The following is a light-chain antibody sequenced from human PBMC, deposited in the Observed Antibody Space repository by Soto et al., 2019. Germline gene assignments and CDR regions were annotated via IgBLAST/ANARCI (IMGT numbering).Light chain of an antibody. Sequence: DIQMTQSPSTLSGSVGDRVTITCRASQTISSWLAWHQQKPEKAPKLLIYNASTLKSGVPSRFSGSGSGTEFTLTISSLQPDDFATYYCQHYNSYSEAFGQGTKVDIK. J-gene: IGKJ1*01. CDR2: NAS. V-gene: IGKV1-5*03. CDR1: QTISSW. CDR3: QHYNSYSEA.